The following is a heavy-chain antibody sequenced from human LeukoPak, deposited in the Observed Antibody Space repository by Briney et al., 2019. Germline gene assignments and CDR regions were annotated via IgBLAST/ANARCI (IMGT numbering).Heavy chain of an antibody. CDR1: GGSFSGYY. D-gene: IGHD5-24*01. J-gene: IGHJ6*03. CDR3: ARRSGAADGYNYDYYYYMDV. V-gene: IGHV4-34*01. Sequence: PSETLSLTCAVYGGSFSGYYWNGIRQPPGEGLEWIGEINHSGSTNYNPSLKSRVTISVDTSKNQFSLKVNSVTAADTAVYYCARRSGAADGYNYDYYYYMDVWGRGTTVTVSS. CDR2: INHSGST.